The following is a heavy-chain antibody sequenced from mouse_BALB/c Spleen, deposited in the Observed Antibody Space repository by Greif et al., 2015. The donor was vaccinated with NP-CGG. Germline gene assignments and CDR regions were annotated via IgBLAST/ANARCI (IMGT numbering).Heavy chain of an antibody. CDR2: ISYSGST. D-gene: IGHD2-1*01. CDR3: ARYDGNSAWFAY. Sequence: EVQLQQSGPGLVKPSQSLSLTCTVTGYSITSDYAWNWIRQFPGNKLEWMGYISYSGSTSYNPSLKSRISITRDTSKNQFFLQSNSVTTEDTATYYCARYDGNSAWFAYWGQGTLVTVSA. V-gene: IGHV3-2*02. CDR1: GYSITSDYA. J-gene: IGHJ3*01.